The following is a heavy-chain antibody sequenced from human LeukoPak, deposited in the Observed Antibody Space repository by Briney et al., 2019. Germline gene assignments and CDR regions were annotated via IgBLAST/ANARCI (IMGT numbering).Heavy chain of an antibody. D-gene: IGHD1-26*01. Sequence: SQTLSLTCAISGDSVSSNSAAWNWIRQSPSRGLEWLGRTYYRSKWYNDYAVSVKSRITINPDTSKNQFSLQLNSVTPEDTAVYYCARGPSGSGSSKNYFDCWGQGTLVTVSS. J-gene: IGHJ4*02. CDR2: TYYRSKWYN. V-gene: IGHV6-1*01. CDR1: GDSVSSNSAA. CDR3: ARGPSGSGSSKNYFDC.